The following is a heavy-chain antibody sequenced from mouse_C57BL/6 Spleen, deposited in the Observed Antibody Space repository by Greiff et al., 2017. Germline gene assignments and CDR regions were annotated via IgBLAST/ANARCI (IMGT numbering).Heavy chain of an antibody. D-gene: IGHD1-1*01. CDR3: AREGYGSSYRAMDY. Sequence: QVQLQQPGAELVKPGASVKMSCKASGYTFTSYWITWVKQRPGQGLEWIGDIYPGSGSTNYNEKFKSKATLTVDTSSSTAYMQLSSLTSEDSAVYDCAREGYGSSYRAMDYWGQGTSVTVSS. CDR1: GYTFTSYW. V-gene: IGHV1-55*01. CDR2: IYPGSGST. J-gene: IGHJ4*01.